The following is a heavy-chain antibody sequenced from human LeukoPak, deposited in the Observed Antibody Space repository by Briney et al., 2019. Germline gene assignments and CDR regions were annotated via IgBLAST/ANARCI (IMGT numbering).Heavy chain of an antibody. V-gene: IGHV3-74*01. J-gene: IGHJ4*02. D-gene: IGHD2-15*01. CDR1: GFTFRNFW. CDR2: INKDGSSV. CDR3: ARGLGTNYGGYCTGGSCPVY. Sequence: GGSLRLSCATSGFTFRNFWMYWVRQAPGKGLVWVSRINKDGSSVTYADSVRGRFTNSRDNAKNMLYLQMNSLRVEDTAVYYCARGLGTNYGGYCTGGSCPVYWGQGTLVTVSS.